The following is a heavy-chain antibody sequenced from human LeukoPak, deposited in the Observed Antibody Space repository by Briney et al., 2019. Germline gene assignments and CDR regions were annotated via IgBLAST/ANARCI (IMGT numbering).Heavy chain of an antibody. CDR3: ARHGGEWTRRFGS. CDR2: IYYTGST. Sequence: PSETLSLTCTVSTDSISSYYWSWIRKPPGKGLEWIAYIYYTGSTSYNPSLNSRATVSLDMSKNQFSLKLRSVTAADTAMYYCARHGGEWTRRFGSWGPGTLVTVSS. D-gene: IGHD3-10*01. V-gene: IGHV4-59*08. J-gene: IGHJ4*02. CDR1: TDSISSYY.